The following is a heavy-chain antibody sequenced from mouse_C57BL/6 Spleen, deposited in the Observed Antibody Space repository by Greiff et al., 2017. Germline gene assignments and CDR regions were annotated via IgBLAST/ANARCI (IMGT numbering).Heavy chain of an antibody. D-gene: IGHD2-4*01. CDR3: ARSGYYDYGGVWYFDV. CDR2: INPSSGYT. Sequence: QVQLKQSGAELARPGASVKMSCKASGYTFTSYTMHWVKQRPGQGLEWIGYINPSSGYTKYNQKFKDKATLTADKSSSTAYMQLSSLTSEDSAVYYCARSGYYDYGGVWYFDVWGTGTTVTVSS. J-gene: IGHJ1*03. CDR1: GYTFTSYT. V-gene: IGHV1-4*01.